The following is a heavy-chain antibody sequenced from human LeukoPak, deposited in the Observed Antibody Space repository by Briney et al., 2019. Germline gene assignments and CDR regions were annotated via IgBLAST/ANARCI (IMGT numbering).Heavy chain of an antibody. V-gene: IGHV3-66*01. CDR1: GFTVSSSNY. J-gene: IGHJ4*02. CDR3: AREISRFGI. CDR2: IWTGGTT. D-gene: IGHD3-16*01. Sequence: PGGSLRLSCAASGFTVSSSNYMIWVRQAPGKGLEWVSGIWTGGTTYYTDSLKGRFTISRDNPSNTLYLQMHSLRAEDTAVYYCAREISRFGIWGQGTLVTVSS.